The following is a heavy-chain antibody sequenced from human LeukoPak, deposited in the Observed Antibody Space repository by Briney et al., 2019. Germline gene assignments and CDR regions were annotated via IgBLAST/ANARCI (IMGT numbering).Heavy chain of an antibody. CDR1: GYTFTGYY. Sequence: ASVNVSCKASGYTFTGYYMHWVRQAPGQGLEWMGWINPNSGGTNYAQTFQGRVTMTRDTSISTAYKELSRLRSDDTAVYYCARGECSSTSCYAVYWGQGTLVTVSS. V-gene: IGHV1-2*02. CDR3: ARGECSSTSCYAVY. D-gene: IGHD2-2*01. CDR2: INPNSGGT. J-gene: IGHJ4*02.